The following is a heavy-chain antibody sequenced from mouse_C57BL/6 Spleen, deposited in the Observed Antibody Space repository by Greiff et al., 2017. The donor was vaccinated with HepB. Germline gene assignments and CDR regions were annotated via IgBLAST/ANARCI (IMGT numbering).Heavy chain of an antibody. CDR2: ISSGGDYI. J-gene: IGHJ3*01. CDR1: GFTFSSYA. V-gene: IGHV5-9-1*02. CDR3: TRDPSLYSNYGFAY. Sequence: EVQLVESGEGLVKPGGSLKLSCAASGFTFSSYAMSWVRQTPEKRLEWVAYISSGGDYIYYADTVKGRFTISRDNARNTLYLQMSSLKSEDTAMYYCTRDPSLYSNYGFAYWGQGTLVTVSA. D-gene: IGHD2-5*01.